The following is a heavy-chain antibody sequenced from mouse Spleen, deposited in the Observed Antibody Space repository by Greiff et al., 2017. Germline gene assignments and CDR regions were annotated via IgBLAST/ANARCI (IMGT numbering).Heavy chain of an antibody. D-gene: IGHD4-1*01. CDR2: IWSDGST. J-gene: IGHJ4*01. Sequence: QVQLKESGPGLVQPSQSLSITCTVSGFSLTSYGVHWVRQSPGKGLEWLVVIWSDGSTTYNSALKSRLSISKDNSKSQVFLKMNSLQTDDTAMYYCARNLDGTGAMDYWGQGTSVTVSS. CDR3: ARNLDGTGAMDY. V-gene: IGHV2-6*02. CDR1: GFSLTSYG.